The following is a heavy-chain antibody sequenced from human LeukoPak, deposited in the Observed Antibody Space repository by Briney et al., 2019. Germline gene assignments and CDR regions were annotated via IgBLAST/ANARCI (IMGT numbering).Heavy chain of an antibody. CDR2: IYYSGST. D-gene: IGHD6-19*01. J-gene: IGHJ4*02. CDR1: GGSISSYY. Sequence: SETLSLICTVSGGSISSYYWSWIRQPPGKGLEWIGYIYYSGSTNYNPSLKSRVTISVDTSKNQFSLKLSCVTAADTAVYYCARDRGRSRWYLTWFDYWGQGTLVTVSS. CDR3: ARDRGRSRWYLTWFDY. V-gene: IGHV4-59*01.